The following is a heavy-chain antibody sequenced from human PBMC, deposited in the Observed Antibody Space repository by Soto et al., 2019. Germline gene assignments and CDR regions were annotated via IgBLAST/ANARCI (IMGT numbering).Heavy chain of an antibody. CDR3: ATCIAAGGLLYYFDC. D-gene: IGHD6-13*01. Sequence: QVQLVESGGGVVQPGRSLRLSCAASGFTFSSYTMHWVRQAPGKGLEWVALISYDGSHKYYLDSVKGRFTISRDNSKNTLYLQMNSLTTEDTAVYYCATCIAAGGLLYYFDCWGQGTLVTVSS. V-gene: IGHV3-30-3*01. CDR1: GFTFSSYT. CDR2: ISYDGSHK. J-gene: IGHJ4*02.